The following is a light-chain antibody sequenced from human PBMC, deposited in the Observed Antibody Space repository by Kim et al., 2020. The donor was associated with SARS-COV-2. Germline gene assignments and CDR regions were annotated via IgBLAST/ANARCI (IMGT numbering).Light chain of an antibody. CDR1: TGAVAIGHY. V-gene: IGLV7-46*01. CDR2: DTS. CDR3: LLSYSGAVV. J-gene: IGLJ2*01. Sequence: PGSKGTHTCGSGTGAVAIGHYPCGFQQKPGQAPRTLFYDTSNKHSWTPARFSGSLLGGKAALTLSGAQPEDWAEYYCLLSYSGAVVFGGGTQLTVL.